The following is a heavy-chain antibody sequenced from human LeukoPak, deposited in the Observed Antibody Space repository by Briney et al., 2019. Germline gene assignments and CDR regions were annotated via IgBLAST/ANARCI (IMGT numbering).Heavy chain of an antibody. CDR3: ARDPRYSGSYGLNAFDI. Sequence: PSQTLSLTCTVSGGSISSGDYYWSWIRQPPGKGLEWIGYIYYSGGSYYNPSLKSRVTISVDTSKNQFSLKLSSVTAADTAVYYCARDPRYSGSYGLNAFDIWGQGTMVTVSS. CDR2: IYYSGGS. D-gene: IGHD1-26*01. J-gene: IGHJ3*02. CDR1: GGSISSGDYY. V-gene: IGHV4-30-4*08.